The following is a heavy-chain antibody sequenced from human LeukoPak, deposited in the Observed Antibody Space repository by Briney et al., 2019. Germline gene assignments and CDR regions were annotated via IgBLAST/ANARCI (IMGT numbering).Heavy chain of an antibody. CDR2: INPNSDGT. V-gene: IGHV1-2*06. CDR1: GYACTGYY. J-gene: IGHJ3*02. D-gene: IGHD3-22*01. Sequence: ASVKVSCKASGYACTGYYMHWVRQAPGQGLEWMGRINPNSDGTNYAQKFQSRVTMTRDTSISTAYMELSRLRSDDTAVYYCARARGYYDSSGYAFDIWGQGTMVTVSS. CDR3: ARARGYYDSSGYAFDI.